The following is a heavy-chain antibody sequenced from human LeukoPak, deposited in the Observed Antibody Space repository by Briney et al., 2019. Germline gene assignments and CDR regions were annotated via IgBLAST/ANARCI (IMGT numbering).Heavy chain of an antibody. CDR1: GYSFTSYW. CDR3: AREQQLAAGYNWFDP. Sequence: GESLKISCKGSGYSFTSYWIGWVRQMPGKGLEWMGIIYPGDSDTRYGPSFQGQVTISADKSISTAYLQWSSLKASDTAMYYCAREQQLAAGYNWFDPWGQGTLVTVSS. D-gene: IGHD6-13*01. V-gene: IGHV5-51*01. CDR2: IYPGDSDT. J-gene: IGHJ5*02.